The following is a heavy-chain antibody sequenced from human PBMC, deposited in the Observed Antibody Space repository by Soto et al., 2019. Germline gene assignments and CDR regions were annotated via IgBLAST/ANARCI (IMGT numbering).Heavy chain of an antibody. Sequence: QVQLVESGGGVVQPGRSLRLSCAASGFTFSRYGMHWVRQAPGKGLEWVAVIWHDGSQKYYADSVKGRFTISREDSDDTLYLLMNSLRAEDTAVYYCARDPESCSGGSCVAFDLWGQGTMVTVSS. CDR3: ARDPESCSGGSCVAFDL. CDR1: GFTFSRYG. CDR2: IWHDGSQK. J-gene: IGHJ3*01. D-gene: IGHD2-15*01. V-gene: IGHV3-33*01.